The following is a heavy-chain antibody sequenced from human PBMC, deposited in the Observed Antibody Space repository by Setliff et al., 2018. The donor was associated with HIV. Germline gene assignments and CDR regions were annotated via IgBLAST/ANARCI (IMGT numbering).Heavy chain of an antibody. Sequence: GASVKVSCKASGYIFTMYTMYWVRQAPGQRLEWMGRINTVNGNTKYSQNLQGRVTITRDTSANTANMELSSLRSEDTAVYYCARDSGTTVGATGPGYWGQGTLVTVSS. D-gene: IGHD1-26*01. CDR3: ARDSGTTVGATGPGY. V-gene: IGHV1-3*04. J-gene: IGHJ4*02. CDR2: INTVNGNT. CDR1: GYIFTMYT.